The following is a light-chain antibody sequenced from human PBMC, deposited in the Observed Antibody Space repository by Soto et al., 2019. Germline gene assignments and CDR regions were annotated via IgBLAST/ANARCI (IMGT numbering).Light chain of an antibody. CDR3: SSTAGSNNPFV. V-gene: IGLV2-8*01. J-gene: IGLJ1*01. CDR2: EVS. CDR1: SSDVGSSNY. Sequence: QSVLTQPPSASGSPGQSVTISCTGTSSDVGSSNYVFWYQQHPGKAPKVMIYEVSKRPSGVPDRFSGSRSGNKASLTVSGLQADDEADYYCSSTAGSNNPFVFGTGTKVTVL.